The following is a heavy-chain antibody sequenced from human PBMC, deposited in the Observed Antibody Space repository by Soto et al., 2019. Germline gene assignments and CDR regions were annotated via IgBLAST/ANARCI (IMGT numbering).Heavy chain of an antibody. Sequence: QVQLVESGGGVVQPGRSLRLSCAASGFTFSSYAMHWVRQAPGKGLEWVAVISYDGSNKYYADSVKGRFTISRDNSKNTLYLQMNSLRAEDTAVYYGARDQRSYGMDVWGQGTTVTVYS. D-gene: IGHD6-25*01. J-gene: IGHJ6*02. CDR2: ISYDGSNK. CDR3: ARDQRSYGMDV. V-gene: IGHV3-30-3*01. CDR1: GFTFSSYA.